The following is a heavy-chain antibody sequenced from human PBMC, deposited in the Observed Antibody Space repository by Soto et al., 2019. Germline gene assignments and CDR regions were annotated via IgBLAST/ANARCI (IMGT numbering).Heavy chain of an antibody. J-gene: IGHJ3*01. CDR1: GFTFSSSG. CDR3: AGLRN. CDR2: IWYDGSNK. Sequence: QVQLVESGGGVVQPGRSLRLSCAASGFTFSSSGMHWVRQAPGKGLEWVAVIWYDGSNKYYVDSVKGRFTISRDNSKKTLYLQMNSLSAEDTAVYYCAGLRNWGQGTMVTVSS. V-gene: IGHV3-33*01. D-gene: IGHD5-12*01.